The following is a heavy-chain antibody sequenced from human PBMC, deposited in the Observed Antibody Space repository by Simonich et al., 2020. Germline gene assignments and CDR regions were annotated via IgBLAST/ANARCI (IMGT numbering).Heavy chain of an antibody. D-gene: IGHD2-15*01. V-gene: IGHV1-18*01. CDR3: ARASRGTWWYYYFDY. CDR1: GYTFTSYG. Sequence: QVQLVQSGAEVKKPGASVKVSCKASGYTFTSYGISWVRQAPGQGLEWLGWIGAYNGNKNYAQKLQGRVTMTTDTSTSTAYMELRSLRSDDTAVYYCARASRGTWWYYYFDYWGQGTLVTVSS. J-gene: IGHJ4*02. CDR2: IGAYNGNK.